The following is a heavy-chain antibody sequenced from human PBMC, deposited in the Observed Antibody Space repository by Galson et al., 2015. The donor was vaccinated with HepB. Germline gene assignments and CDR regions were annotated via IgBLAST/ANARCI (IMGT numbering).Heavy chain of an antibody. V-gene: IGHV3-30*02. CDR3: ATGADYCFVN. CDR1: GFTFSSYD. J-gene: IGHJ4*02. CDR2: IGSDGSTR. Sequence: SLRLSCAASGFTFSSYDMDWVRQVPGKGLEWVAFIGSDGSTRSYADSVKGRFTISRDKSKNTLYVQMDSLRAEDTAVYYCATGADYCFVNWGQGTLVTVSS.